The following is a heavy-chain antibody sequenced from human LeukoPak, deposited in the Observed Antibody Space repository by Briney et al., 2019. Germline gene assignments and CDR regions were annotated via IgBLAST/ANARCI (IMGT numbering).Heavy chain of an antibody. CDR3: VKDMEPGGAGN. CDR1: GFTFSSYS. CDR2: FIWNSGRT. J-gene: IGHJ4*02. V-gene: IGHV3-9*01. Sequence: PGGSLRLSCAASGFTFSSYSMNWVRQAPGKGLEWVSGFIWNSGRTDYADSVKGRFTVSRDYAKNTLDLQMNSLRVEDTAVYYCVKDMEPGGAGNWGQGTLVTVSS. D-gene: IGHD1-26*01.